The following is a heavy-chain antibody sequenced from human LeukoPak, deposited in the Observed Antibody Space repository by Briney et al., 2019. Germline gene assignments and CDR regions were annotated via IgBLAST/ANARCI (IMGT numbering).Heavy chain of an antibody. CDR2: ISRSGSTI. J-gene: IGHJ3*02. D-gene: IGHD3-3*01. CDR1: GFTFSDYY. CDR3: ARVYDFWSGNDAFDI. Sequence: GGTLRLSCAASGFTFSDYYMSWIRQAPGKGLEWVSYISRSGSTIYYADSAKGRFTISRDNAKNSLYMQMNSLRAEDTAVYYCARVYDFWSGNDAFDIWGQGTMVTVSS. V-gene: IGHV3-11*04.